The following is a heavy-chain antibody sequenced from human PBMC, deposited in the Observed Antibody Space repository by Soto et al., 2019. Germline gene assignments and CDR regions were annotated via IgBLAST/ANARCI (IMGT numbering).Heavy chain of an antibody. CDR2: GGSGGSS. Sequence: DVQLLESGGGLVQWGGSLRLSCVTSGFTFSTYGMTWVRQAPGKGLEWVSYGGSGGSSHYAESVKGRVTISRDNAKNTLSLEMNTLRAEDTATYYCVKFRGRAYPYYYMDVWGKGTTVTVSS. J-gene: IGHJ6*03. CDR3: VKFRGRAYPYYYMDV. CDR1: GFTFSTYG. D-gene: IGHD3-10*01. V-gene: IGHV3-23*01.